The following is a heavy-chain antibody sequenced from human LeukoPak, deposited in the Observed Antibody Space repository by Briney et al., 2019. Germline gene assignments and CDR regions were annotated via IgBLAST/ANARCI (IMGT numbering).Heavy chain of an antibody. Sequence: GGSLRLSCAASGFTFSTYGMNWVRQAPGKGLEWVSYISNSSGYIYYADSVKGRFTISRDNAKNSLYLQMNSLRAEDTAFYYCAKDILFRYGMDVWGQGTTVTVSS. J-gene: IGHJ6*02. D-gene: IGHD3-9*01. CDR1: GFTFSTYG. CDR3: AKDILFRYGMDV. V-gene: IGHV3-21*04. CDR2: ISNSSGYI.